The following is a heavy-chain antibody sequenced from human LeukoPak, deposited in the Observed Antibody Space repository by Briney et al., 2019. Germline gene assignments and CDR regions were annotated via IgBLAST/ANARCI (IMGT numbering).Heavy chain of an antibody. CDR3: ARSRSHDLSTIYPGGYYYMDV. CDR1: GGSLSSYY. V-gene: IGHV4-59*01. Sequence: SETLSLTCTVSGGSLSSYYWSWIRQTPGKGLEWIGYISYSGSATYNPSLKSRVTLFVQAPKNQFSLTLSSVTDADTAVYYCARSRSHDLSTIYPGGYYYMDVWGNGTSVTVSS. D-gene: IGHD3-9*01. J-gene: IGHJ6*03. CDR2: ISYSGSA.